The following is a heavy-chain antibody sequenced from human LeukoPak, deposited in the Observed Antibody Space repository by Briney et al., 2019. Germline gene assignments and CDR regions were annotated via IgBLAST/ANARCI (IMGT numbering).Heavy chain of an antibody. CDR2: IYYSGST. CDR1: GGFISSGGYY. V-gene: IGHV4-31*03. CDR3: ARVSSPYSGSYSAYYFDY. J-gene: IGHJ4*02. D-gene: IGHD1-26*01. Sequence: PSQTLSLTCTVSGGFISSGGYYWSWIRQHPGKGLEWIGYIYYSGSTYYNPSLKSRVTISVDTSKNQFSLKLSSVTAADTAVYYCARVSSPYSGSYSAYYFDYWGQGTLVTVSS.